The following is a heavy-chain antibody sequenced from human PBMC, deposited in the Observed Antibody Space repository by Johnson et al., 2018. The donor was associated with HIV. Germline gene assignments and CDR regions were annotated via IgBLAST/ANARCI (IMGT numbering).Heavy chain of an antibody. CDR3: ATDPKPADYSNYVGHAFDI. V-gene: IGHV3-30*03. CDR1: GFTFSSYG. Sequence: QVQLVESGGGVVQPGRSLRLSCAASGFTFSSYGMHWVRQAPGQGLEWVAVISYDGSNKYYADSVKGRFPISRDNSKNTLYLQMNSLRADETAVYYCATDPKPADYSNYVGHAFDIWGQGTMVTVSS. D-gene: IGHD4-11*01. CDR2: ISYDGSNK. J-gene: IGHJ3*02.